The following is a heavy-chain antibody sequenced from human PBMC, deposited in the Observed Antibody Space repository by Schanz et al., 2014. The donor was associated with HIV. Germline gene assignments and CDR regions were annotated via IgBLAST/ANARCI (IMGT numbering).Heavy chain of an antibody. D-gene: IGHD3-22*01. Sequence: EVQLLESGGGLEQPGGSLRLSCAASGFTFTDYYMSWIRQAPGKGLEWVSSISESGGRTYYADSVNGRFTISRDNSKNTLYLQMTTLRIDDTAVYYCAKPEYDSRGSSQSHFDYWGQGTLVTVSS. CDR2: ISESGGRT. J-gene: IGHJ4*02. CDR1: GFTFTDYY. V-gene: IGHV3-23*01. CDR3: AKPEYDSRGSSQSHFDY.